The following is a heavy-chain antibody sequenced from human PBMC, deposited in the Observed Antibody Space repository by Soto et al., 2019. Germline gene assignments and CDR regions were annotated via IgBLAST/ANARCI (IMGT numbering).Heavy chain of an antibody. J-gene: IGHJ6*02. Sequence: QVQLVQSGAEVQKPGSSVKVSCKASGGTFSSYAISWVRQAPGQGLEWMGGIIPIFGTANYAQKFQGRVTITADESTSTAYMELSSLRSEDTAVYYCARGRGIAAAGTVVYYYGMDVWGQGTTVTVSS. CDR2: IIPIFGTA. CDR1: GGTFSSYA. V-gene: IGHV1-69*01. D-gene: IGHD6-13*01. CDR3: ARGRGIAAAGTVVYYYGMDV.